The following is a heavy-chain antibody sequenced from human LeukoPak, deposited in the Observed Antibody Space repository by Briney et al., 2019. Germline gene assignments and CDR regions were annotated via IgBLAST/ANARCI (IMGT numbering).Heavy chain of an antibody. Sequence: GGSLRLSCAASGFTFRSYAMNWVRQAPGKGLEWVSGIINSGDTTYHADSVKGRFTISRDNSKNTLYLQMDSLRAEDTAVYYCARDTDDFSSLDYWGQGTLVTVSS. CDR1: GFTFRSYA. CDR3: ARDTDDFSSLDY. CDR2: IINSGDTT. V-gene: IGHV3-23*01. J-gene: IGHJ4*02. D-gene: IGHD3-3*01.